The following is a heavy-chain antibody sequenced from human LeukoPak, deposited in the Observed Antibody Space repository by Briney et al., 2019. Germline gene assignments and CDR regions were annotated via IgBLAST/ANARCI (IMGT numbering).Heavy chain of an antibody. Sequence: GGSLRLSCAASGFTFSSYSMNWVRQAPGKGLEWVSSISSSSSYIYYADSVKGRFTISRDNSKNTLYLHVNSLRPEDTAVYYCAKGSGYGAQYYYYYMDVWGKGTTVTISS. V-gene: IGHV3-21*01. J-gene: IGHJ6*03. D-gene: IGHD5-12*01. CDR1: GFTFSSYS. CDR2: ISSSSSYI. CDR3: AKGSGYGAQYYYYYMDV.